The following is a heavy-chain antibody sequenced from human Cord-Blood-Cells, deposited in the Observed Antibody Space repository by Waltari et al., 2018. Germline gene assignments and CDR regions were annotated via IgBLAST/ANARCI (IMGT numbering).Heavy chain of an antibody. V-gene: IGHV3-48*03. D-gene: IGHD1-26*01. CDR2: ISSSGSTI. Sequence: EVQLVESGGDLVQPGGSLRLSCAASGFTFSSYEMTWVRQAPGKGLEWVSYISSSGSTIYYADSVKGRFTISRDNAKNSLYLQMNSLRAEDTAVYYCASSVGGYFDLWGRGTLVTVSS. CDR3: ASSVGGYFDL. J-gene: IGHJ2*01. CDR1: GFTFSSYE.